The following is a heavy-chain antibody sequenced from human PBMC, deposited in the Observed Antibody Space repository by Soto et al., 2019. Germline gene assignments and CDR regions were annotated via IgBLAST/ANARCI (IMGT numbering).Heavy chain of an antibody. Sequence: GGSLRLSCAASGFTFSSYSMNWVRQAPGKGLEWVSYISSSSSTIYYADSVKGRFTISRDNAKNSLYLQMNSLRDEDTAVYYCAINYDILTGYYYGMDVWGQGTTVTVSS. D-gene: IGHD3-9*01. CDR3: AINYDILTGYYYGMDV. V-gene: IGHV3-48*02. J-gene: IGHJ6*02. CDR1: GFTFSSYS. CDR2: ISSSSSTI.